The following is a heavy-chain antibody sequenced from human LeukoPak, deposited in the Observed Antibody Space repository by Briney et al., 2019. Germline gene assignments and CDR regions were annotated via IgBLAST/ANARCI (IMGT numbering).Heavy chain of an antibody. V-gene: IGHV1-69*04. CDR1: GGTFSSYA. Sequence: ASVKVSCKASGGTFSSYAISWVRQAPGQGLEWMGRIIPILGIANYAQKFQGRVTITADKSTSTAYMELSSLRSEDTAVYYRARGVFYDPFSYWGQGTLVTVSS. J-gene: IGHJ4*02. D-gene: IGHD2/OR15-2a*01. CDR3: ARGVFYDPFSY. CDR2: IIPILGIA.